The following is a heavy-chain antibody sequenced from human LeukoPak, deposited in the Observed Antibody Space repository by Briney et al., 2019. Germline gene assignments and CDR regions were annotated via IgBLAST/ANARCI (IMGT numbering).Heavy chain of an antibody. CDR3: ARTNQISETAFDI. CDR1: GGSIKNYY. V-gene: IGHV4-59*01. Sequence: SETLSLTCTVSGGSIKNYYWSWIRQPPGKGLEWIGYILSSGSTNYNPSVKSRVTISVDTSKNQFSLRLSSVTAADTAVYFCARTNQISETAFDIWGQGTMVIVSS. CDR2: ILSSGST. J-gene: IGHJ3*02. D-gene: IGHD1-14*01.